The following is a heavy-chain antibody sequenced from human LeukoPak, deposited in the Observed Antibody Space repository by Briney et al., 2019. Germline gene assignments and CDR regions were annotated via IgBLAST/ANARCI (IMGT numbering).Heavy chain of an antibody. V-gene: IGHV4-34*01. J-gene: IGHJ6*02. D-gene: IGHD3-3*01. CDR2: INHSGST. CDR1: GGSFSGYY. CDR3: ARYIPKYYDFWIYGMDV. Sequence: SETLSLTCAVYGGSFSGYYWSWIRQPPGKGLEWIGEINHSGSTNYNPFLKSRVTISVDTSKNQFSLKLSSVTAADTAVYYCARYIPKYYDFWIYGMDVWGQGTTVTVSS.